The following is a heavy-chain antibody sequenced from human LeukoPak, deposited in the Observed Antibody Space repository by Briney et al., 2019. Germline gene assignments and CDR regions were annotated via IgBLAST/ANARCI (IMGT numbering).Heavy chain of an antibody. Sequence: ASVKISCKVSGYTFTDYYVHWVQQAPGKGLEWMGLVDPEDGETIYAEKFQGRVTITADTSTDTAYMELSSLRSEDTAVYYCATAVSGSYRDAFDIWGQGTMVTVSS. CDR1: GYTFTDYY. D-gene: IGHD1-26*01. CDR3: ATAVSGSYRDAFDI. V-gene: IGHV1-69-2*01. J-gene: IGHJ3*02. CDR2: VDPEDGET.